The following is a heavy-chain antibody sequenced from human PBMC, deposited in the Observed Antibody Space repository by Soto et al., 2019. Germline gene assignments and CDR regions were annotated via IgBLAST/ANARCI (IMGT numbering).Heavy chain of an antibody. CDR1: GFSVNTRGVA. J-gene: IGHJ4*02. D-gene: IGHD5-12*01. CDR3: AHGLTNRAYVFDW. Sequence: QISLKESGPTLVKPTQTLTLTCTFSGFSVNTRGVAVGWIRQPPGKALEWLGLIDWDDDKHYSPSLKSRLTITKDTLKDQVVLTMTKMDPVDTATYYCAHGLTNRAYVFDWWGQGTLITVSS. CDR2: IDWDDDK. V-gene: IGHV2-5*02.